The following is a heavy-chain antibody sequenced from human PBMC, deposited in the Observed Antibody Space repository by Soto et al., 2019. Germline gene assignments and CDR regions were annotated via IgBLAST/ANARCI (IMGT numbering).Heavy chain of an antibody. Sequence: GGSLRLSCAASGFTFSSYSMNWVRQAPGKGLEWVSYISSSSSTIYYADSVKGRFTISRDNAKNSLYLQMNSLRAEDTAVYYCARDESYCSGGSCYDAFDIWGQGTMVTVSS. V-gene: IGHV3-48*01. CDR2: ISSSSSTI. J-gene: IGHJ3*02. CDR3: ARDESYCSGGSCYDAFDI. D-gene: IGHD2-15*01. CDR1: GFTFSSYS.